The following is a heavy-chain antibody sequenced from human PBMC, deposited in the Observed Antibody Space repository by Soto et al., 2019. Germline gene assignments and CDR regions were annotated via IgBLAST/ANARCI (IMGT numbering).Heavy chain of an antibody. CDR3: ATDPYGGNTFDY. Sequence: SSVKVSCKVSGYTLTELSMHWVRQAPGKGLEWMGGFDPEDGETIYAQKFQGRVTMTEDTSTDTAYMELSSLRSEDTAVYYCATDPYGGNTFDYWGQGTLVTVSS. D-gene: IGHD4-17*01. CDR2: FDPEDGET. CDR1: GYTLTELS. J-gene: IGHJ4*02. V-gene: IGHV1-24*01.